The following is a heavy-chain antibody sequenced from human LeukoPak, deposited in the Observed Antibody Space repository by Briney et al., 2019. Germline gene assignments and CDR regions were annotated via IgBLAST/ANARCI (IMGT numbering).Heavy chain of an antibody. V-gene: IGHV3-33*06. CDR1: GFTFSSYG. Sequence: PGGSLRLSCAASGFTFSSYGFHWVRQAPGKGLEWVAVIWYDGSNKYHADSVKGRFTISRDNSKNTLYLQMNSLRAEDTAMYYCAKDGSGGGWKWFDPWGQGTLVTVSS. CDR2: IWYDGSNK. J-gene: IGHJ5*02. D-gene: IGHD2-15*01. CDR3: AKDGSGGGWKWFDP.